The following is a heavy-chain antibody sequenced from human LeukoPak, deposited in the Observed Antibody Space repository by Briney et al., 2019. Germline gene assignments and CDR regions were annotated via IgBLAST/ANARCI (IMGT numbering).Heavy chain of an antibody. J-gene: IGHJ5*02. D-gene: IGHD2-2*01. V-gene: IGHV4-34*01. CDR3: ALGYCSSTSCYYNWFDP. CDR2: INHRGST. CDR1: GGSFSGYY. Sequence: PSETLSLTCAVYGGSFSGYYWSWIRQPPGKGLEWIGEINHRGSTNYNPSLKSRVTISVDTSKNQFSLKLSSVTAADTAVYYCALGYCSSTSCYYNWFDPWGQGTLVTVSS.